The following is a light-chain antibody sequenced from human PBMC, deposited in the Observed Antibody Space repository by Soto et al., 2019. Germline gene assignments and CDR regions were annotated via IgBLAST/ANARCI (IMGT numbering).Light chain of an antibody. J-gene: IGLJ1*01. V-gene: IGLV2-14*01. CDR3: SSHTTSGTYV. CDR1: STDVGRSKY. Sequence: QSVLTQPASVSGSPGQSIAISCTGTSTDVGRSKYVSWYQQHPGKAPKLMIFDVNNRPSGVSDRFSGSKSGNTASLTISGLQAEDEADYYCSSHTTSGTYVFGSGTKLTVL. CDR2: DVN.